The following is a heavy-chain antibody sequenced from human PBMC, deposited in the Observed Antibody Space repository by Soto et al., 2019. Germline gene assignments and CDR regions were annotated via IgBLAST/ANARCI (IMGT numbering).Heavy chain of an antibody. V-gene: IGHV1-3*04. J-gene: IGHJ4*02. D-gene: IGHD2-21*02. CDR3: ARGHCSGDCYSDY. CDR2: INSGNGDT. Sequence: QVPLVQSGAEVKEPGASVRVSCKASGYTFTKYPIHWVRQAPGQGLEWLGWINSGNGDTKYSQKFQGRVTITWDTSATTTYIELSSLRSEDTAVYYCARGHCSGDCYSDYWGQGTLVTVSS. CDR1: GYTFTKYP.